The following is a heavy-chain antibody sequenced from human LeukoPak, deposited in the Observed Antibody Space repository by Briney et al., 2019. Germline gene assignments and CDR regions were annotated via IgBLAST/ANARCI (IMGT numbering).Heavy chain of an antibody. V-gene: IGHV4-59*08. Sequence: PSETLSLTCTVSGGSISTYYWSWIRQPPGKGLEWIGYISYTGSPNYNPSLKSRLTISIDTSRNQFSLQVSSVTAADTAVYYCARHGSDWFFDYWGQGTLVTVSS. D-gene: IGHD6-19*01. CDR2: ISYTGSP. CDR3: ARHGSDWFFDY. J-gene: IGHJ4*02. CDR1: GGSISTYY.